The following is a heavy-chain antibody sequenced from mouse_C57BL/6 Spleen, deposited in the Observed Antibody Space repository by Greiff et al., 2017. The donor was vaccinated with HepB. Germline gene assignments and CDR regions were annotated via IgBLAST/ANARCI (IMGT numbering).Heavy chain of an antibody. D-gene: IGHD2-4*01. CDR2: ISYDGSN. Sequence: EVKLMESGPGLVKPSQSLSLTCSVTGYSITSGYYWNWIRQFPGNKLEWMGYISYDGSNNYNPSLKNRISITRDTSKNQFFLKLNSVTTEDTATYYCAREDDYPYYAMDYWGQGTSVTVSS. CDR1: GYSITSGYY. V-gene: IGHV3-6*01. CDR3: AREDDYPYYAMDY. J-gene: IGHJ4*01.